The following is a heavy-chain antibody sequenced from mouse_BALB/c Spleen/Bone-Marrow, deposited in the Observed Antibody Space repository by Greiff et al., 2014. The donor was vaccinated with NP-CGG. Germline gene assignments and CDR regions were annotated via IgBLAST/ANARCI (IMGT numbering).Heavy chain of an antibody. Sequence: QVQLKESGAEQMQPGASVKISCKATGYTFSNYWIEWVKQRPGHGLEWIGEILPGNTNANYNEKFKGRATFTADTSSNTAYMQLSSLTSEDSAAYYCARGWYSMDDWGQGTSVTVSS. V-gene: IGHV1-9*01. J-gene: IGHJ4*01. CDR3: ARGWYSMDD. CDR1: GYTFSNYW. CDR2: ILPGNTNA.